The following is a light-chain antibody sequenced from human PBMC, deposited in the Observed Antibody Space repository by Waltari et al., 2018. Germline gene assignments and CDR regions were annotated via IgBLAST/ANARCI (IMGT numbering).Light chain of an antibody. CDR2: GNS. J-gene: IGLJ2*01. CDR1: STNIGAGND. Sequence: SVLTQPPSVSGDPRQRVSISCPGSSTNIGAGNDVNWYQPLPGTAPNVLIFGNSNRPSGVPDRFSGSKSGTSASLAITGLQAEDEADYYCQSYDSSLSGSEVFGGGTKLTVL. V-gene: IGLV1-40*01. CDR3: QSYDSSLSGSEV.